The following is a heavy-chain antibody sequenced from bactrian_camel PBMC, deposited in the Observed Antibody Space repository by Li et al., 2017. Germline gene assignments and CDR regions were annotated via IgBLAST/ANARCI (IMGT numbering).Heavy chain of an antibody. CDR1: QSRYCM. D-gene: IGHD7*01. Sequence: QLVESGGGSVQAGGSLRLSCEYSQSRYCMGWFRQGPGKEREGVASISGDGRTTYGDSVKGRFTISQDKGKNTVYLLMNSLKPDDSGTYYCAYESGTTPDLCRRRGPGGYFGQGTQVTVS. J-gene: IGHJ4*01. CDR2: ISGDGRT. V-gene: IGHV3S53*01.